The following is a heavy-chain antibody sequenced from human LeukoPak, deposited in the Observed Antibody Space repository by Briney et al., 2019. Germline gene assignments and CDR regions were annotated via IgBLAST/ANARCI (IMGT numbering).Heavy chain of an antibody. V-gene: IGHV3-30-3*01. CDR3: ARPEVHYCSGDCYPNYFDS. D-gene: IGHD2-21*02. J-gene: IGHJ4*02. CDR2: MSSDGAKE. CDR1: GFSFSRYT. Sequence: GGSLRLSCVASGFSFSRYTMQWVRQAPGKGLEWVALMSSDGAKENYADSVRGRFTISRDNSYNTLYLHMNSLRADDTAVYYCARPEVHYCSGDCYPNYFDSWGQGTLVTVSS.